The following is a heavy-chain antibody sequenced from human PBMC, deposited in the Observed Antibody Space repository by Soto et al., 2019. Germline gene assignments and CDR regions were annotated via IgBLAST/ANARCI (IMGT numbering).Heavy chain of an antibody. CDR3: ARVGTMVRGVIPSLRFDY. V-gene: IGHV4-30-4*01. D-gene: IGHD3-10*01. CDR1: GGSISSGDYY. Sequence: SETLSLTCTVSGGSISSGDYYWSWIRQPPGKGLEWIGYIYYSGSTYYNPSLKSRVTISVDTSKNQFSLKLSSVTAADTAVYYCARVGTMVRGVIPSLRFDYWGQGTLVTVSS. J-gene: IGHJ4*02. CDR2: IYYSGST.